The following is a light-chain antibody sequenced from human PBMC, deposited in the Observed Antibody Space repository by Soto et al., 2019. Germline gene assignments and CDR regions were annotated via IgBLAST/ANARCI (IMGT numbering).Light chain of an antibody. CDR1: SSDVGSYNL. CDR3: CSYAGSRAVV. J-gene: IGLJ2*01. Sequence: QSALTQPASVSGSPGQSITISCTGTSSDVGSYNLVSWYQQYPGKAPKLMIYEVSKRPSGVSNRFSGSKSGNTASLTISGLQAEDEADYYCCSYAGSRAVVFGGGTKLTVL. CDR2: EVS. V-gene: IGLV2-23*02.